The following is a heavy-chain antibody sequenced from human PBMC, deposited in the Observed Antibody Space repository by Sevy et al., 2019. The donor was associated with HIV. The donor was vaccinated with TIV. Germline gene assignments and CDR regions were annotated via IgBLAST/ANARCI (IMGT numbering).Heavy chain of an antibody. CDR2: IYYSGST. Sequence: SETLSLTYTVSGGSISSSSYYWGWIRQPPGKGLEWIGSIYYSGSTYYNPSLKSRVTISVDTSKNQFSLKLSSVTAADTAVYYCARRGCSGGSCDYWGQGTLVTVSS. D-gene: IGHD2-15*01. CDR1: GGSISSSSYY. CDR3: ARRGCSGGSCDY. V-gene: IGHV4-39*01. J-gene: IGHJ4*02.